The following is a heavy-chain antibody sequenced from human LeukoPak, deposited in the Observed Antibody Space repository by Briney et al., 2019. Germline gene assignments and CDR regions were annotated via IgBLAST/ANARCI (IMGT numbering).Heavy chain of an antibody. J-gene: IGHJ4*02. Sequence: GGSLRLSCAVSGFTSSSYWMSWVRQAPGKGLEWVANIKQGGSGKYYVDSVKGRFTISRDNAKNSLYLQMNSLRAEDTAVYYCARAPYCIGGSCRFDYWGQGTLVTVSS. D-gene: IGHD2-15*01. CDR1: GFTSSSYW. CDR3: ARAPYCIGGSCRFDY. V-gene: IGHV3-7*03. CDR2: IKQGGSGK.